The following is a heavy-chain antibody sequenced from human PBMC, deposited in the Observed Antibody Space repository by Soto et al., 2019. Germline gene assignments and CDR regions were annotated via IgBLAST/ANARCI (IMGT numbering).Heavy chain of an antibody. J-gene: IGHJ5*02. CDR2: IYHSGST. CDR3: ARERPDGARLDP. CDR1: GGSISSGDYY. Sequence: QVQLQESGPGLVKPSQTRSLTCTVSGGSISSGDYYWSWIRQPPGKGLEWIGYIYHSGSTYYSPSLKSRVTISVDTSKNQFSLKLSSVTAADTAVYYCARERPDGARLDPWGQGTLVTVSS. D-gene: IGHD6-6*01. V-gene: IGHV4-30-4*01.